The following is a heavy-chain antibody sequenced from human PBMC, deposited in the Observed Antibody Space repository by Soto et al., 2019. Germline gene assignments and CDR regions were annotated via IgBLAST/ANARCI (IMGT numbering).Heavy chain of an antibody. J-gene: IGHJ5*01. Sequence: QVQLQESGPGLVKPSETLSLTCTVSGGSFSNYYWHWIRQPPGKGLEWMGYVFHTGATNYNPSVQSRVTISLDTSEKQFSLKLDSVTAADTAIYYCVRVSLTRSWRPDSWGQGTLVTVSS. V-gene: IGHV4-59*01. D-gene: IGHD6-19*01. CDR3: VRVSLTRSWRPDS. CDR1: GGSFSNYY. CDR2: VFHTGAT.